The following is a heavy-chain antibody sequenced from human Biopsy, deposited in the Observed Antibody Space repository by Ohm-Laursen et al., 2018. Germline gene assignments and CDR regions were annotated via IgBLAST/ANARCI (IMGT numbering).Heavy chain of an antibody. CDR2: ISGSGAST. D-gene: IGHD2-21*01. V-gene: IGHV3-23*01. Sequence: SLRLSCAASGFTFHTYAMNWVRQAPEKGLEWVSGISGSGASTYYADSVKGRFTISRDNSKNTLFLQMDSLRADDTAVYYCVKAYSAIYWFDPWGQGTLVTVSP. CDR1: GFTFHTYA. J-gene: IGHJ5*02. CDR3: VKAYSAIYWFDP.